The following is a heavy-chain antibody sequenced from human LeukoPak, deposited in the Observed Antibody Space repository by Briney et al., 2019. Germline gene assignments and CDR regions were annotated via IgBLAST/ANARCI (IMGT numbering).Heavy chain of an antibody. CDR3: ARDSVAAAAPS. CDR2: ISSSSSYI. V-gene: IGHV3-21*01. Sequence: GGSLRLSCAASGFTFSSYSMNWVRQARGRGLEGVSSISSSSSYIYYADSVKGRFTISRDNAKNSLYLQMNSLRAEDTAVYYCARDSVAAAAPSWGQGTLVTVSS. J-gene: IGHJ4*02. D-gene: IGHD6-13*01. CDR1: GFTFSSYS.